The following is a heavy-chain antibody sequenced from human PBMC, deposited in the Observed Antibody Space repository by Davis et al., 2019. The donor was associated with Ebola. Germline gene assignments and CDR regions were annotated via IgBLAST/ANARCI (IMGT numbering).Heavy chain of an antibody. CDR1: GGSISSYY. V-gene: IGHV4-59*01. D-gene: IGHD1-26*01. CDR2: IDYRGST. Sequence: MPSETLSLTCTVSGGSISSYYWSWIRQPPGKGLEWIGYIDYRGSTNYNPSLKSRVTISVDTSKNQFSLKLGSVTAADTAVYYCARPLDLVGATYFDFWGPGTPVTVSS. J-gene: IGHJ4*02. CDR3: ARPLDLVGATYFDF.